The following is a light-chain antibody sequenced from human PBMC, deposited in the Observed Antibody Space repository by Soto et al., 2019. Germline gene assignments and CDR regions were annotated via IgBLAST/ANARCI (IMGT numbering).Light chain of an antibody. V-gene: IGLV3-21*04. CDR3: QVWDSSSDHVV. CDR1: NIGSKS. Sequence: SYELTQPPSVSVAPGKTARITRGGNNIGSKSVHWYQQKPGQASVLVIYYDSDRPSGIPERFSGSNSGNTATLTISRVEAGDEADYYCQVWDSSSDHVVFGGGTKVTVL. CDR2: YDS. J-gene: IGLJ2*01.